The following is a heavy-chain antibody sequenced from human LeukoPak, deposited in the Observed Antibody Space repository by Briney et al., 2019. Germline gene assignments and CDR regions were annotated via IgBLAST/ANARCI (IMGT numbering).Heavy chain of an antibody. J-gene: IGHJ4*02. CDR2: IYSGGST. D-gene: IGHD2-15*01. Sequence: PGGSLRLSCAASGFTVSSNYMSWVRQAPGKGLEWVSIIYSGGSTYYADSVKGRFTISRDNSKNTLYLQMNSLRAEDTAVYYCAKASDIVVVVAATQLDYWGQGTLVTVSS. CDR3: AKASDIVVVVAATQLDY. V-gene: IGHV3-53*01. CDR1: GFTVSSNY.